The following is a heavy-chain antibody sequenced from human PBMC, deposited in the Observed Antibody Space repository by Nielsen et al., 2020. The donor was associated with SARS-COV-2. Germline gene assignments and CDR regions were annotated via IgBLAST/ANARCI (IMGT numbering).Heavy chain of an antibody. Sequence: GGSLRLSCAASGFPFSSYEMTWVRQAPGKGLEWVANIKQDGSEKYYVDSVKGRFTVSRDNAKNSLYLQMNSLGAEDTAVYYCARDPFNNWNDVLGMDVWGQGTTVTVSS. J-gene: IGHJ6*02. CDR3: ARDPFNNWNDVLGMDV. CDR1: GFPFSSYE. D-gene: IGHD1-1*01. CDR2: IKQDGSEK. V-gene: IGHV3-7*03.